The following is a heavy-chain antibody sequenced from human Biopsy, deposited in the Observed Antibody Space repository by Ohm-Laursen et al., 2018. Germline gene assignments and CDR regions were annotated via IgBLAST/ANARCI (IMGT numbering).Heavy chain of an antibody. Sequence: SLRLSCAASGFTFNVYSIVWVRQAPGKGLEWVSSITSRTSSTYYADSVKGRVTISRDNANNSVSLQMNSLRAEDTAFYYCAKDLASGSGYYWYFDFWGRGTLVTVSS. J-gene: IGHJ2*01. CDR1: GFTFNVYS. V-gene: IGHV3-21*04. D-gene: IGHD3-22*01. CDR3: AKDLASGSGYYWYFDF. CDR2: ITSRTSST.